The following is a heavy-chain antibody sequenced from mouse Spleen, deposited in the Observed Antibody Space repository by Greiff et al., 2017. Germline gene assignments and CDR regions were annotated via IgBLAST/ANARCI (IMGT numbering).Heavy chain of an antibody. J-gene: IGHJ1*03. V-gene: IGHV5-16*01. Sequence: EVQRVESEGGLVQPGSSMKLSCTASGFTFSDYYMAWVRQVPEKGLEWVANINYDGSSTYYLDSLKSRFIISRDNAKNILYLQMSSLKSEDTATYYCARDKNPLYSLWYFDVWGTGTTVTVSS. CDR2: INYDGSST. D-gene: IGHD1-3*01. CDR1: GFTFSDYY. CDR3: ARDKNPLYSLWYFDV.